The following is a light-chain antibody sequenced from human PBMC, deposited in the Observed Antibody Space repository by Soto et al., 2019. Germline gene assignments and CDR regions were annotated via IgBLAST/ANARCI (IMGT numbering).Light chain of an antibody. CDR1: NSDIGAYNY. J-gene: IGLJ1*01. CDR2: EVI. CDR3: SSYTGTTTLGV. V-gene: IGLV2-14*01. Sequence: QSARTQPASVSGSPGQSITISCTGSNSDIGAYNYVSWYQQHPGKAPKLIIYEVIYRPSGISNRFSGSKSGNTASLTISGLQADDEADYYCSSYTGTTTLGVFGSGTKVTVL.